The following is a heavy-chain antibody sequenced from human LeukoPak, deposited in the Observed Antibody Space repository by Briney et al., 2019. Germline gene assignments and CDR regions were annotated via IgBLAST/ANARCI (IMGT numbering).Heavy chain of an antibody. V-gene: IGHV3-74*01. Sequence: PGGSLRLSCAASGFTFNSYWMHWVRQAPGKGLVWVSRINSDGSSTSYADSVKGRFTISRDNAKNTLYPQMNSLRAEDTAVYYCARSVAVVTATFGYWGQGTLVTVSS. J-gene: IGHJ4*02. CDR3: ARSVAVVTATFGY. D-gene: IGHD2-15*01. CDR1: GFTFNSYW. CDR2: INSDGSST.